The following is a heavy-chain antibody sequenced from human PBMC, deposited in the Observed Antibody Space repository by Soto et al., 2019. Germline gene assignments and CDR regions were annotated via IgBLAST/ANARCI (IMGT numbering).Heavy chain of an antibody. CDR1: GFTFTSSA. D-gene: IGHD4-4*01. CDR2: IVVGSGNT. J-gene: IGHJ6*02. V-gene: IGHV1-58*01. Sequence: QMQLVQSGPEVKKPGTSVKVSCKASGFTFTSSAVQWVRQARGQRLEWIGWIVVGSGNTNYAQKFQERVTITRDMSTSTAYMELSSLRSEDTAVYYCAAPSNHYYYYYGMDVWGQGTTVTVSS. CDR3: AAPSNHYYYYYGMDV.